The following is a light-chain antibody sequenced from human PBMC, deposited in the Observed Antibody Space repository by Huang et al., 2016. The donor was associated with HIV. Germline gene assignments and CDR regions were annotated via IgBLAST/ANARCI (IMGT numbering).Light chain of an antibody. J-gene: IGKJ1*01. CDR2: AAS. V-gene: IGKV1-17*03. Sequence: DIQMTQSPSAMSASVGDKVTITCRASQAISNYLVWFQQKPGRAPKRLIYAASRLQSGVPSRFSGSGYGTKFPLTISSLHPEDFATYYCLQHHAYPRTFGPGTKVEVK. CDR3: LQHHAYPRT. CDR1: QAISNY.